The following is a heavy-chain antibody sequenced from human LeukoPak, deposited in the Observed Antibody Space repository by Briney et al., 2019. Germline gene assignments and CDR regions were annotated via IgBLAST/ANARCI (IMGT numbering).Heavy chain of an antibody. CDR2: IYYSGST. Sequence: PSETLSLTCTVSGGSISSYYWSWIRQPPGKGLEWIGYIYYSGSTTYNPSLKSRVTISVDTSKNHFSLKLSSVTAADTAVYYCARALGYCSSTSCLFDYWGQGTLVTVSS. J-gene: IGHJ4*02. CDR1: GGSISSYY. D-gene: IGHD2-2*01. V-gene: IGHV4-59*01. CDR3: ARALGYCSSTSCLFDY.